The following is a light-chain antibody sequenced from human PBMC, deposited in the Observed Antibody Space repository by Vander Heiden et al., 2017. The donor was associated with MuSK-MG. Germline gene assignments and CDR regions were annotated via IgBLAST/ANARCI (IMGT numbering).Light chain of an antibody. J-gene: IGKJ2*01. V-gene: IGKV4-1*01. CDR2: WAS. CDR1: QSALYSYNNKNY. Sequence: DFVMTQSPYSLAVSLGERATIHCKSSQSALYSYNNKNYLAWYQQKPGQPPKLLIYWASSREYGVPDRFSGSGSGTDFTLTISSLQAEDVAVYYCQQYDSTPFTFGQGTKMEIK. CDR3: QQYDSTPFT.